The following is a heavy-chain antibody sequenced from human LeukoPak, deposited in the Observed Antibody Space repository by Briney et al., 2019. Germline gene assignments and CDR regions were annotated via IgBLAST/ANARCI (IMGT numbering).Heavy chain of an antibody. V-gene: IGHV3-30*02. Sequence: GGSLRLSCAASGFTFSSYGMHWVRQAPGKGLEWVAFIRYDGSNKYYADSVKGRFTISRDNSKNTLYLQMNSLRAEDTAVYYCAKEIRGYSYGWYDYWGQGTLVTVSS. J-gene: IGHJ4*02. CDR3: AKEIRGYSYGWYDY. D-gene: IGHD5-18*01. CDR1: GFTFSSYG. CDR2: IRYDGSNK.